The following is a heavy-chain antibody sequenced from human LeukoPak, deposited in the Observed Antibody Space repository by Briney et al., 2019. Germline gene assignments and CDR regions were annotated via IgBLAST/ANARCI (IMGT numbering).Heavy chain of an antibody. D-gene: IGHD3-10*01. CDR3: ARVRDDYYGSGGPFDY. J-gene: IGHJ4*02. V-gene: IGHV1-69*06. CDR1: GGTFSSYA. CDR2: IIPIFGTA. Sequence: ASVKVSCKASGGTFSSYAISWVRQAPGQGLEWMGGIIPIFGTANYAQKFQGRVTITADKSTSTAYMELSSLRSEDTAVYYCARVRDDYYGSGGPFDYWGQGTLVTVSS.